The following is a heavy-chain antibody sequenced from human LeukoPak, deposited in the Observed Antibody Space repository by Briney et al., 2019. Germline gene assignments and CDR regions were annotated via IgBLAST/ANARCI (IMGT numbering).Heavy chain of an antibody. CDR2: ISSDGSST. V-gene: IGHV3-74*01. CDR3: ARVRSYYFDY. Sequence: PGGSLRLSCAASGFAFSSYLMHWVRQAPGKWLVWVSRISSDGSSTIYADSVKGRFTISRDNAKNTLFLQMNSLRAEDTAVYYCARVRSYYFDYWGQGTLVTVSS. CDR1: GFAFSSYL. J-gene: IGHJ4*02.